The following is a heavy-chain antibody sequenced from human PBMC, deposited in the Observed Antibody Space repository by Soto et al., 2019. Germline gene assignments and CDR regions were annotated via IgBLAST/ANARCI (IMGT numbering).Heavy chain of an antibody. V-gene: IGHV3-23*01. CDR1: GFAFRGDS. CDR3: ARERQLGYCSSTSCPDAFDI. Sequence: GASRRLSCAAHGFAFRGDSMSWVGEASGQGLELVSAISGSGGSTYYADSVKGRFTISRDNSKNSLYLQVNSLSAEDTAVYYCARERQLGYCSSTSCPDAFDIWGQGTMVTVSS. D-gene: IGHD2-2*01. J-gene: IGHJ3*02. CDR2: ISGSGGST.